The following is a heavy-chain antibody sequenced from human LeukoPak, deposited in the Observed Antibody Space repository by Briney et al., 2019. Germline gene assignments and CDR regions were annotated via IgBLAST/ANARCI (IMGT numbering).Heavy chain of an antibody. CDR3: ARGHVEAAATLYYYYGMDV. J-gene: IGHJ6*02. D-gene: IGHD6-13*01. V-gene: IGHV4-34*01. CDR2: INHSGST. Sequence: PSETLSLTCAVYGGSFSGYYWSWIRQPPGKGLEWIGEINHSGSTNYNPSLKSRVTISVDTSKDQFSLKLSSVTAADTAVYYCARGHVEAAATLYYYYGMDVWGQGTTVTVPS. CDR1: GGSFSGYY.